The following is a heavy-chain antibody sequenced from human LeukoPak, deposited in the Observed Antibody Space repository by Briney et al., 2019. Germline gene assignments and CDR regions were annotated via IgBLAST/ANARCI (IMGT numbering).Heavy chain of an antibody. CDR1: GGSIRSYF. Sequence: SETLSLTCTVSGGSIRSYFWTWIRQPAGKGLEWIGRIDESGSTNYNPSLKSRVTISVDTSKNQFSLKLSSVTAADTAVYYCARHGPPGIAAAGTVAGIDYWGQGTLVTVSS. D-gene: IGHD6-13*01. CDR3: ARHGPPGIAAAGTVAGIDY. CDR2: IDESGST. V-gene: IGHV4-4*07. J-gene: IGHJ4*02.